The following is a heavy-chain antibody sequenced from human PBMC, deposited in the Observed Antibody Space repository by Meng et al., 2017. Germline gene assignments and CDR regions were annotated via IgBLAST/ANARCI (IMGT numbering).Heavy chain of an antibody. D-gene: IGHD4-23*01. CDR3: ARGVGYGGNSLYFDY. J-gene: IGHJ4*02. V-gene: IGHV1-69*06. Sequence: QVRVVQSGAEVKKHGSSVKVACKASGGTFSRYAISWVRQAPGQGLEWMGGIIPIFGTANYAQKFQGRVTITADKSTSTAYMELSSLRSEDTAVYYCARGVGYGGNSLYFDYWGQGTLVTVSS. CDR2: IIPIFGTA. CDR1: GGTFSRYA.